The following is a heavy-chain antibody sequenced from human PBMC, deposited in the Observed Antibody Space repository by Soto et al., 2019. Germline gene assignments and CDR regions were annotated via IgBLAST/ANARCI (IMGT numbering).Heavy chain of an antibody. CDR1: GKSFDNFA. V-gene: IGHV1-3*01. CDR2: INVGDDKT. J-gene: IGHJ4*02. D-gene: IGHD3-16*02. CDR3: ARAKYDYIWGSYHPFDQ. Sequence: VQLVQSGAEVKKPGASVRLSCKVSGKSFDNFAVHGVRQTPGQRPEWMGRINVGDDKTKYSEKFQGRVIVSYDTSATTAYMELRALSSEDTAVYYCARAKYDYIWGSYHPFDQWAQGAQVTVAS.